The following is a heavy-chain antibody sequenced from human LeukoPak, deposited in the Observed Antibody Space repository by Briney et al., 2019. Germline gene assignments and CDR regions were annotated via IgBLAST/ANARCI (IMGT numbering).Heavy chain of an antibody. Sequence: GGSLRLSCAASGFTFSSYEMNWVRQAPGKGLEWVSYISSSGSTIYYADSVKGRFTISRDNAKNSLYLQMNSLRAEDTAVYYCARGVTMVRGGSVTFDPWGQGTLVTVSS. J-gene: IGHJ5*02. D-gene: IGHD3-10*01. CDR3: ARGVTMVRGGSVTFDP. CDR2: ISSSGSTI. CDR1: GFTFSSYE. V-gene: IGHV3-48*03.